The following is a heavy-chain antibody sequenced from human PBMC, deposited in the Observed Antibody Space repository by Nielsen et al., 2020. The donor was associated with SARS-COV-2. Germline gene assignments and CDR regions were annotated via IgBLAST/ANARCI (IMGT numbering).Heavy chain of an antibody. CDR1: GYTFNNYA. CDR2: IHTSTGKP. CDR3: ARGSYSSTWYRFDP. V-gene: IGHV7-4-1*02. D-gene: IGHD6-13*01. Sequence: ASVKVSCKASGYTFNNYAMNWVRQAPGQGLEWMGWIHTSTGKPTYGQGFTGRFVFSVDTSVSTAYLQISDLKAEDTALYYCARGSYSSTWYRFDPWGQGTLVTVSS. J-gene: IGHJ5*02.